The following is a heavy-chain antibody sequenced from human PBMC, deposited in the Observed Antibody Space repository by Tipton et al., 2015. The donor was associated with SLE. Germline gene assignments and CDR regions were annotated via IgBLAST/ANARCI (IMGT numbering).Heavy chain of an antibody. CDR3: ARSGSGSYYDYFDY. CDR1: GFTFSSYE. J-gene: IGHJ4*02. CDR2: ISSSGSTI. D-gene: IGHD1-26*01. V-gene: IGHV3-48*03. Sequence: GSLRLSCAASGFTFSSYEMNWVRQAPGKGLEWVSYISSSGSTIYYADSVKGRFTISRDNSKNTLYLQMGSLRAEDMAVYYCARSGSGSYYDYFDYWGQGTLVTVSS.